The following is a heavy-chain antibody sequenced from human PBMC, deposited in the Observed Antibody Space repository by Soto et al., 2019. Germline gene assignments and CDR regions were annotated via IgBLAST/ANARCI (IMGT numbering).Heavy chain of an antibody. Sequence: GSLRLSCAASGFTFSSYGMHWVRQAPGKGLEWVAVIWYDGSNKYYADSVKGRFTISRDNSKNTLYLQMNSLRAEDTAVYYCARDPQEDGYNLNYFDYWGQGTLVTVSS. CDR2: IWYDGSNK. D-gene: IGHD5-12*01. V-gene: IGHV3-33*01. J-gene: IGHJ4*02. CDR3: ARDPQEDGYNLNYFDY. CDR1: GFTFSSYG.